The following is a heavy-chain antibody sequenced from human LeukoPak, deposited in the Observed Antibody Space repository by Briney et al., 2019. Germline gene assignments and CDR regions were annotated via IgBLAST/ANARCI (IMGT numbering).Heavy chain of an antibody. Sequence: GGSLRLSCAASGFTFSSYAMSWVRQAPGKGLEWVSAISGSGGSTYYADSVKGRFTISRDNSKNTLYLQMNSLRAEDTAVYYCARGVGRGRDGYNYRYWGQGTLVTVSS. CDR3: ARGVGRGRDGYNYRY. CDR1: GFTFSSYA. CDR2: ISGSGGST. V-gene: IGHV3-23*01. J-gene: IGHJ4*02. D-gene: IGHD5-24*01.